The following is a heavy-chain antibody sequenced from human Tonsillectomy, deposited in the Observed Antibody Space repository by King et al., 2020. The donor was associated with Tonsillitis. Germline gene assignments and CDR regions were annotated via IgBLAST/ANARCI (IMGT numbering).Heavy chain of an antibody. D-gene: IGHD7-27*01. CDR1: GFTFSSYG. V-gene: IGHV3-33*05. CDR3: ARERLYNVGWGIDH. J-gene: IGHJ4*02. CDR2: ISYHGTNI. Sequence: VQLVESGGGVVQPGRSLRLSCETSGFTFSSYGMHWVRQAPGKGLEWVATISYHGTNIHHTDSVKGRFTVSRDNSKNTMYPQMNSLRAEDTAVYYCARERLYNVGWGIDHWGQGTLVTVSS.